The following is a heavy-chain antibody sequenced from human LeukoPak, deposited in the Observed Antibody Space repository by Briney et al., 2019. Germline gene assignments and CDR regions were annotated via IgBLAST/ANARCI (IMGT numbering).Heavy chain of an antibody. J-gene: IGHJ3*02. Sequence: VSVKVSYKVSGYTLTELSMHWVRQAPGKGLEWMGGFDPEDGETTYAQKFQGRVTMTEDTSTDTAYMELSSLRSEDTAVYYCATSTGSVTMIRTATDAFDIWGQGTMVTVSS. CDR3: ATSTGSVTMIRTATDAFDI. CDR1: GYTLTELS. CDR2: FDPEDGET. V-gene: IGHV1-24*01. D-gene: IGHD3-22*01.